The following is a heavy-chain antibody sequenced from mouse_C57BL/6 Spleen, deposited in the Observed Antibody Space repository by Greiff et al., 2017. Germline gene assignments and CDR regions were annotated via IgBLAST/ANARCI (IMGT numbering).Heavy chain of an antibody. CDR1: GYTFTSYW. CDR2: IDPSDSYT. CDR3: ARREHAY. J-gene: IGHJ3*01. Sequence: QVQLQQPGAELVKPGASVKLSCKASGYTFTSYWMQWVKQRPGQGLEWIGEIDPSDSYTNYNQKFKGKATLTVDTSSSTAYMQRSSLTSEDSAVYYCARREHAYWGQGTLVTVSA. V-gene: IGHV1-50*01.